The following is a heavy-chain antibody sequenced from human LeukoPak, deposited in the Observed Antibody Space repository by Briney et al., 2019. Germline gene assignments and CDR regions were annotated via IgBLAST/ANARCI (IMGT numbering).Heavy chain of an antibody. CDR1: GYTLTELS. D-gene: IGHD3-16*01. CDR2: FDPEDGET. V-gene: IGHV1-24*01. J-gene: IGHJ3*02. Sequence: ASVKVSCKVSGYTLTELSMHWVRQAPGKGLEWMGGFDPEDGETIYAQKFQGRVTMTTDTSTSTAYMELRSLRSDDTAVYYCARVQAGGVAFDIWGQGTMVTVSS. CDR3: ARVQAGGVAFDI.